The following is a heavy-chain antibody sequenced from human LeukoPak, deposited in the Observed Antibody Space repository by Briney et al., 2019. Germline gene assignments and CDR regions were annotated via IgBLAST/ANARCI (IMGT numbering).Heavy chain of an antibody. Sequence: QAGGSLRLSCAASGFTFSAFGMHWVRQAPGKGLEWVAFIRYDGSNKYYADSVKGRFTISRDNSKNTLYLQMNSLRAEDTAVYYCAKGGVSVAGNDYWGQGTLVTVSS. CDR2: IRYDGSNK. D-gene: IGHD6-19*01. CDR3: AKGGVSVAGNDY. J-gene: IGHJ4*02. CDR1: GFTFSAFG. V-gene: IGHV3-30*02.